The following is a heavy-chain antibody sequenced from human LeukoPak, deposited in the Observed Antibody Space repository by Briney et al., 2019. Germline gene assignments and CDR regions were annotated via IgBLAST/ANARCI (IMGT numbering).Heavy chain of an antibody. CDR3: ARAESGYCSSTSCYVGGGDY. J-gene: IGHJ4*02. Sequence: PGGSLRLSCAASGFTFSSYAMHWVRQAPGKGLEWVAVISYDGSNKYYADSVKGRFTISRDNSKNTLYLQMNSLRAEGTAVYYCARAESGYCSSTSCYVGGGDYWGQGTLVTVSS. V-gene: IGHV3-30*04. CDR2: ISYDGSNK. D-gene: IGHD2-2*01. CDR1: GFTFSSYA.